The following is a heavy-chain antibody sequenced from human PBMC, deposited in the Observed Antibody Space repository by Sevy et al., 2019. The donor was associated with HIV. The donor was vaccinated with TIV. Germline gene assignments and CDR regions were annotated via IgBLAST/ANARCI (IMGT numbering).Heavy chain of an antibody. CDR1: GGSISSYY. D-gene: IGHD6-19*01. J-gene: IGHJ4*02. CDR2: IYYSGST. CDR3: ARGGSSGWERGSFDY. V-gene: IGHV4-59*01. Sequence: SETLSLTCTVSGGSISSYYWSWIRQSPGKGLEWIGYIYYSGSTNYNPSLKSRVTISVDTSKNQFSLKLSSVTAADTAVYYCARGGSSGWERGSFDYWGQGTLVTVSS.